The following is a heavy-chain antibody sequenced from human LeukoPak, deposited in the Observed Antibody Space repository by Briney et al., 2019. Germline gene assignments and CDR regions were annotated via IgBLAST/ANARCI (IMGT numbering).Heavy chain of an antibody. CDR2: IWYDGSNK. CDR1: GFTFSGYG. V-gene: IGHV3-33*06. Sequence: GGSLRLSCAASGFTFSGYGMHWVRQAPGKGLEWVAVIWYDGSNKYYADSVKGRFTISRDNSKNTLYLQMNSLRAEDTAVYYCAKVLSGSYYGGDYWGQGTLATVSS. J-gene: IGHJ4*02. D-gene: IGHD1-26*01. CDR3: AKVLSGSYYGGDY.